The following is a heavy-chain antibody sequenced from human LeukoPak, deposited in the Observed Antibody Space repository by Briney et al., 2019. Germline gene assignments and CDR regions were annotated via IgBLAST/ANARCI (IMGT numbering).Heavy chain of an antibody. D-gene: IGHD3-10*01. Sequence: ASVKVSCKASGYTFTSYAMHWVRQAPGQRLEWMGWINAGNGNTKYSQKFQGRVTITRDTSASTAYMELSSLRSEDTAVYYCARAPRDRRGYYFDYWGRGTLVTVSS. V-gene: IGHV1-3*01. CDR1: GYTFTSYA. CDR3: ARAPRDRRGYYFDY. CDR2: INAGNGNT. J-gene: IGHJ4*02.